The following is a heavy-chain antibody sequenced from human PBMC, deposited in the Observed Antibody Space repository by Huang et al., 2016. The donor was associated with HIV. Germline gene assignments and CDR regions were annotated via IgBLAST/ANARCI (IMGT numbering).Heavy chain of an antibody. Sequence: QVQLVESGGGVVQPGRSLRLSCAASGFTFSNFGMHWVRQAPGNGVGWVAVISYDGSNGDYSESVKGRFTTSRDNPMHTLYLQMNSLRADDTAVYYCAKESRWYSDLDNWGQGTLVTVSS. CDR2: ISYDGSNG. CDR3: AKESRWYSDLDN. V-gene: IGHV3-30*18. D-gene: IGHD2-15*01. CDR1: GFTFSNFG. J-gene: IGHJ4*02.